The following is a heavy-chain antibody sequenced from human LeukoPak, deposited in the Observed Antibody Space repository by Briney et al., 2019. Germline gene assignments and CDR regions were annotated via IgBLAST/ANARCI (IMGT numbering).Heavy chain of an antibody. D-gene: IGHD5-18*01. CDR3: ARGGGYNYGTFDY. CDR2: IDPGDSDT. J-gene: IGHJ4*02. CDR1: GYSFTNYR. Sequence: GESLKISCKGSGYSFTNYRIGWVRQMPGKGLEWMGIIDPGDSDTTYSPSFRGQGTISADKSISTAYLQWSSLKASDTAMYYCARGGGYNYGTFDYWGQGTLVTVSS. V-gene: IGHV5-51*01.